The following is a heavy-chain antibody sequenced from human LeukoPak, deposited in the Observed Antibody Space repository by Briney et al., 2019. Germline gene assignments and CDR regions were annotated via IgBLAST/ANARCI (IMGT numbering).Heavy chain of an antibody. CDR2: ICTDETTI. J-gene: IGHJ4*02. CDR3: VRGVPVTPGIDY. D-gene: IGHD2-2*01. V-gene: IGHV3-74*01. CDR1: GFTFGNYC. Sequence: GGSLRLSCAASGFTFGNYCMHWVRQPPGKGLVWVSQICTDETTIRSADSVKGRFTISRDNAKNTLYLQMSSLRVEDTAVYYCVRGVPVTPGIDYWGQGTLVTVSS.